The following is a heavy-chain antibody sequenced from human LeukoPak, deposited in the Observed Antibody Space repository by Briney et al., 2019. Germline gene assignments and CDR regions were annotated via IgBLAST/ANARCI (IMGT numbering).Heavy chain of an antibody. CDR2: ISSSSNTV. CDR1: GFTFSDYY. J-gene: IGHJ4*02. V-gene: IGHV3-11*04. CDR3: ARDQDGGKYYYESSGYSH. D-gene: IGHD3-22*01. Sequence: KSGGSLRLSCAASGFTFSDYYMTWVRQAPGKGLEWVSYISSSSNTVYYADSVKGRLTVSRDNANNSLYVQMTNLRAEDTAVYYCARDQDGGKYYYESSGYSHWGQGILVTVSS.